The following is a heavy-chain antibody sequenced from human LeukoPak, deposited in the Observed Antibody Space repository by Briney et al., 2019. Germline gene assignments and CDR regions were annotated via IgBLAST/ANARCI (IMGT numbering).Heavy chain of an antibody. V-gene: IGHV3-49*04. Sequence: GRSLRLSCTASGFTFGDYAMGWVRQAPGKGLEWVGFIRSKAYGGTTEYAASVKGRFTISRDDSKSIAYLQMNSLKTEDTAVYYCTSARYGIYFDYWGQGTLVTVS. J-gene: IGHJ4*02. CDR3: TSARYGIYFDY. CDR1: GFTFGDYA. CDR2: IRSKAYGGTT. D-gene: IGHD3-9*01.